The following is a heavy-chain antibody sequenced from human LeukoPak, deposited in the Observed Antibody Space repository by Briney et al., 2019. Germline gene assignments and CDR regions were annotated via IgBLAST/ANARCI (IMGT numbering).Heavy chain of an antibody. CDR3: ARGPFSDILTGYPKLVGMDV. J-gene: IGHJ6*02. CDR1: GFTVSSNY. Sequence: GGSLRLSCTASGFTVSSNYMSWVRQAPGKGLEWVSDIYSGGSTYYADSVKGRFTISRDNSNNTLYLQMNSLRAEDTAVYYCARGPFSDILTGYPKLVGMDVWGQGTTVTVSS. V-gene: IGHV3-66*01. D-gene: IGHD3-9*01. CDR2: IYSGGST.